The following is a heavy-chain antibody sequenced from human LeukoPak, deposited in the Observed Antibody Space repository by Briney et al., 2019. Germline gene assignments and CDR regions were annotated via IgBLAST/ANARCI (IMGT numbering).Heavy chain of an antibody. CDR3: ARTPVIIAARPFDY. Sequence: ASVKVSCKASGYTFTSYDINWVRQATGQGLEWMGWMNPNSGNTGYAQKFQGRVTITRNTSISTAYMELRRLRSDDTAVYYCARTPVIIAARPFDYWGQGTLVTVSS. J-gene: IGHJ4*02. CDR1: GYTFTSYD. V-gene: IGHV1-8*01. D-gene: IGHD6-6*01. CDR2: MNPNSGNT.